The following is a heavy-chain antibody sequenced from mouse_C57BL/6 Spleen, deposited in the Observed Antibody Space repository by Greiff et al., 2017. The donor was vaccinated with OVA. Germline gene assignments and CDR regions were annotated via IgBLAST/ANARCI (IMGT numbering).Heavy chain of an antibody. D-gene: IGHD1-1*01. J-gene: IGHJ1*03. Sequence: QVQLQQSGAELVKPGASVKISCKASGYAFSSYWMNWVKQRPGKGLEWIGQIYPGDGDTQYNGKFKGKATLTADKSSSTAYMQLSSLTSEDSAVYFCARDYYGSSYGYFDVWGTGTTVTVSS. V-gene: IGHV1-80*01. CDR3: ARDYYGSSYGYFDV. CDR2: IYPGDGDT. CDR1: GYAFSSYW.